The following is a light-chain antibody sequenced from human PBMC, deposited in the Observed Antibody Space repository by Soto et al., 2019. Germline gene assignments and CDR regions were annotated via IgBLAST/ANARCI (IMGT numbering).Light chain of an antibody. CDR2: DTS. V-gene: IGKV3D-20*01. J-gene: IGKJ1*01. CDR3: QQYGSLSWT. Sequence: LTQSPSTLPLSPAQRPTLYCVASQRLSGGFLAWYQQKPGLAPRLLLYDTSFRGTGIPARFSGSGSGTDFTLTISSLEPEDFAVYYCQQYGSLSWTFGQGTKVDI. CDR1: QRLSGGF.